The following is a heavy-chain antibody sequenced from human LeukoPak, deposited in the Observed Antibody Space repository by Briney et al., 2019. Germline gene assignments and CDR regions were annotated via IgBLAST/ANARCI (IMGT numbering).Heavy chain of an antibody. CDR1: GYSFTSYW. J-gene: IGHJ4*02. CDR3: ARPHTLDRTTKYYFDY. CDR2: IYPGDSDT. V-gene: IGHV5-51*01. Sequence: GESLKISCKASGYSFTSYWIGWVRQMPGKGLEWMGIIYPGDSDTRYSPSFQGQVTISADKSISNAYLHWSSLKASDTAMYYCARPHTLDRTTKYYFDYWGQGILVTVSS. D-gene: IGHD4-17*01.